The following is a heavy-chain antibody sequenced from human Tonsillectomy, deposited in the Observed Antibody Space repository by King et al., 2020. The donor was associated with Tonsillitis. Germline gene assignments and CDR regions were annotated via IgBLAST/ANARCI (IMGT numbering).Heavy chain of an antibody. D-gene: IGHD2-15*01. Sequence: VQLQESGPGLVKPSETLSLTCTVSGYSISSGFYWGWNRQPPGKGLEWIGSIYIYHSESTYYNPSLKSRVTISVDTSKNQFSLKLRSVTAADTAVYFCAREGYCSGGSCYMTWFDPWGQGTLVTVSS. CDR3: AREGYCSGGSCYMTWFDP. J-gene: IGHJ5*02. V-gene: IGHV4-38-2*02. CDR2: IYHSEST. CDR1: GYSISSGFY.